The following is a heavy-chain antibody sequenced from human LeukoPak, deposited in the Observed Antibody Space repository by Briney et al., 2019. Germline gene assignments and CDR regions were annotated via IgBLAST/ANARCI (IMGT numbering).Heavy chain of an antibody. CDR1: GFTFSSYA. CDR3: AKDYYDSSGFSQLYYFDY. V-gene: IGHV3-23*01. J-gene: IGHJ4*02. CDR2: ISGSGGST. D-gene: IGHD3-22*01. Sequence: PGGSLRLSCAASGFTFSSYAMSWVRQAPGKGLEWVSAISGSGGSTYYADSVKGRFTISRDNSKNTLYLQMNSLRAEDTAVYYCAKDYYDSSGFSQLYYFDYWGQGTLVTVSS.